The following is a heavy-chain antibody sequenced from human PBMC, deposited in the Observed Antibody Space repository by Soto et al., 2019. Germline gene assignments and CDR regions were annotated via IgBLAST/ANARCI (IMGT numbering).Heavy chain of an antibody. Sequence: SETLSLTCAVSGGSISSGGYSWSWIRQPPGKGLEWIGYIYHSGSTYYNPSLKSRVTISVDRSKNQFSLKLSSVTAADTAVYYCARAGVPMVRGVINYFDYWGQGTLVTVSS. CDR3: ARAGVPMVRGVINYFDY. CDR2: IYHSGST. J-gene: IGHJ4*02. V-gene: IGHV4-30-2*01. CDR1: GGSISSGGYS. D-gene: IGHD3-10*01.